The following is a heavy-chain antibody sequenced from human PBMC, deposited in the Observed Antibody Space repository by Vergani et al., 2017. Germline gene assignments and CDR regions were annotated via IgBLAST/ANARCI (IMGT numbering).Heavy chain of an antibody. CDR2: INHSGST. CDR3: ARHLAYCGGDCYPYYYGMDV. J-gene: IGHJ6*02. CDR1: GGSFSGYY. V-gene: IGHV4-34*01. Sequence: QLQLQESDPGLVKPSETLSLTCAVYGGSFSGYYWSWIRQPPGKGLEWIGEINHSGSTNYNPSLKSRVTISVDTSKNQFSLKLSSVTAADTAVYYCARHLAYCGGDCYPYYYGMDVWGQGTTVTVSS. D-gene: IGHD2-21*02.